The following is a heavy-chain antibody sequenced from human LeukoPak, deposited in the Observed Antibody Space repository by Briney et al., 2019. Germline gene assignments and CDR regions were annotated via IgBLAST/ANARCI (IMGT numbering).Heavy chain of an antibody. V-gene: IGHV3-48*03. D-gene: IGHD3-22*01. CDR3: ARESYDSSGYYIFFDY. Sequence: GGSLRLSCAASGFTFSSYEMNWVRQAPGKGLEWVSYISSSGSTIYYADSVKGRFTISRDNAKNSLYLQMNSLRAEDTAAYYCARESYDSSGYYIFFDYWGQGTLVTVSS. CDR2: ISSSGSTI. CDR1: GFTFSSYE. J-gene: IGHJ4*02.